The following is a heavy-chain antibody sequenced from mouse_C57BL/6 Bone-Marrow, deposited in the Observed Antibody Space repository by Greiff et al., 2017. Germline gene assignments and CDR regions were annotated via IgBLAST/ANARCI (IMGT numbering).Heavy chain of an antibody. V-gene: IGHV5-4*01. J-gene: IGHJ2*01. Sequence: EVQGVESGGGLVKPGGSLKLSCAASGFTFSSYAMSWFRQTPEKRLEWVATISDGGSYTYYPDNVKGRFSISRDNAKNNLYLQMSHLKSEDTAMYYCARDLTPYYFDYWGQGTTLTVSS. CDR1: GFTFSSYA. CDR2: ISDGGSYT. D-gene: IGHD1-1*01. CDR3: ARDLTPYYFDY.